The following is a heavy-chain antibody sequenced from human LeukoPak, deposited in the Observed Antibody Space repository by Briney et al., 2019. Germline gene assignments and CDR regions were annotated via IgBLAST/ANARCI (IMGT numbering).Heavy chain of an antibody. D-gene: IGHD5-18*01. CDR3: ARGGDTDMAVDY. Sequence: ASVKVSCKPSGYTFTGYYIQWMRQAPRQGLEWMGWINPNSGGTNYAQKFQGRVTMTRDTSTSTAYMELSSLRSDDTAVYYCARGGDTDMAVDYWGQGTLVTVSS. CDR1: GYTFTGYY. CDR2: INPNSGGT. J-gene: IGHJ4*02. V-gene: IGHV1-2*02.